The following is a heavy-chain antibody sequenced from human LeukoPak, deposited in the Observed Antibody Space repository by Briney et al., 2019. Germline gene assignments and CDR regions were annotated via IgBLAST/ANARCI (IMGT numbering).Heavy chain of an antibody. D-gene: IGHD3-3*01. CDR1: GGSVSGYY. V-gene: IGHV4-59*02. J-gene: IGHJ6*02. Sequence: PSETLSLTCVVSGGSVSGYYWGWIRQPPGRGLEWIGYVYCSGSTNYNPSFKSRITISVDTSRNQFSLQLSSVTAADTAVYYCAREHYDFWSGYYRGYYYGMDVWGQGTTVTVSS. CDR3: AREHYDFWSGYYRGYYYGMDV. CDR2: VYCSGST.